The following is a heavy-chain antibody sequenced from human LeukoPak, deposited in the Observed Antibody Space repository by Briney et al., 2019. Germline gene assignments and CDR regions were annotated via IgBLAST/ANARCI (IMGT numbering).Heavy chain of an antibody. CDR2: ISAYNGNT. CDR3: ARDCSGGSCADY. Sequence: ASVKVSCKASGYTFTGYYMHWVRQAPGQGLEWMGWISAYNGNTNYAQKLQGRVTMTTDTSTSTAYMELRSLRSDDTAVYYCARDCSGGSCADYWGQGTLVTVSS. D-gene: IGHD2-15*01. V-gene: IGHV1-18*04. CDR1: GYTFTGYY. J-gene: IGHJ4*02.